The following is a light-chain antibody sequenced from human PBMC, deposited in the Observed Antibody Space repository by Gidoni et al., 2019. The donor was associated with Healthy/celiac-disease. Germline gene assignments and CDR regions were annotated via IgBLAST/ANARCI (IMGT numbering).Light chain of an antibody. CDR2: DAS. J-gene: IGKJ4*01. Sequence: IVLTPSPATLSLSPGERATLSCRASQSVSSYLAWYQQKPGQAPRRLIYDASNRATGIPARFSGSGSGTDFTLTISSLEPEDFAVYYCQQRSNRITFGGGTKVEIK. CDR3: QQRSNRIT. V-gene: IGKV3-11*01. CDR1: QSVSSY.